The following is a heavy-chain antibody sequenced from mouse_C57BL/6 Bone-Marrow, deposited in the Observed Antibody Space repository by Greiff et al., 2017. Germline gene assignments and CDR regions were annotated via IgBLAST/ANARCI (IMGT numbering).Heavy chain of an antibody. J-gene: IGHJ2*01. CDR3: ARSYPDY. V-gene: IGHV1-69*01. D-gene: IGHD2-12*01. CDR1: GYTFTSYW. Sequence: QVQLQQPGAELVMPGASVKLSCKASGYTFTSYWMRWVKQRPGQGLEWIGEIDPSDSYTNYNQKFKGKSTLTVDKSSSTAYMQLSSLTSEDSAVYYCARSYPDYWGQGTTLTVSS. CDR2: IDPSDSYT.